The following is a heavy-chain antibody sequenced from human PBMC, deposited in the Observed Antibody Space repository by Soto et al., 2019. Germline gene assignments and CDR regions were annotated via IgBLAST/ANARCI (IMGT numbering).Heavy chain of an antibody. CDR1: GGSISSGDYY. V-gene: IGHV4-30-4*01. CDR2: TYYSGDT. Sequence: QVQLQESGPGLVKPSQTLSLTCNVSGGSISSGDYYWSWIRQLPGKGLEWIGYTYYSGDTYYNPSLKSRVTISVETSKNQFALKLSSVTAADTAVYYCTTAYCGGDCPWGQGTRVTVSS. CDR3: TTAYCGGDCP. D-gene: IGHD2-21*02. J-gene: IGHJ5*02.